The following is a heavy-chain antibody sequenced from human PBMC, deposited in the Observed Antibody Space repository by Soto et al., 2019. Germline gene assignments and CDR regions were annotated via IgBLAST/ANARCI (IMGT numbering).Heavy chain of an antibody. CDR1: GGSISSYY. Sequence: LSLTCTVSGGSISSYYWSWIRQPAGKGLEWIGRIYTSGSTNYNPSLKSRVTMSVDTSKNQFSLKLSSVTAADTAVYYCARDTVTMVRRTRYGMDVWGQGTTVTVSS. D-gene: IGHD3-10*01. CDR2: IYTSGST. V-gene: IGHV4-4*07. J-gene: IGHJ6*02. CDR3: ARDTVTMVRRTRYGMDV.